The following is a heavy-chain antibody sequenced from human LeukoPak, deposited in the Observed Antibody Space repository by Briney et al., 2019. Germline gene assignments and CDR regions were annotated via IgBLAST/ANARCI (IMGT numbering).Heavy chain of an antibody. Sequence: ASVKVSCKASGYTFTGYYMHWVRQAPGQGLEWMGWINPNSGGTNYAQKFQGRVTMTRDTSISTAYMELSRLRSDDTAVYYCARGIAAAGTDFDYWGQGTLVTVSS. V-gene: IGHV1-2*02. D-gene: IGHD6-13*01. J-gene: IGHJ4*02. CDR3: ARGIAAAGTDFDY. CDR2: INPNSGGT. CDR1: GYTFTGYY.